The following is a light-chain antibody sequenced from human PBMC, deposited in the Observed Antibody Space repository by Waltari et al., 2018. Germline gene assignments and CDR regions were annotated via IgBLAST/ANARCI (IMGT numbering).Light chain of an antibody. CDR1: SSDVGGYTF. CDR2: EVS. CDR3: SSFTTTNAPYV. V-gene: IGLV2-14*01. J-gene: IGLJ1*01. Sequence: QSALTQPASVSWSPGQSIAISCTGTSSDVGGYTFVTWYQHLPGKAPKVMIYEVSNRPSGVSNRFSGSKSGNTASLTISGLQAEDEADYYCSSFTTTNAPYVFGAGTKVTVL.